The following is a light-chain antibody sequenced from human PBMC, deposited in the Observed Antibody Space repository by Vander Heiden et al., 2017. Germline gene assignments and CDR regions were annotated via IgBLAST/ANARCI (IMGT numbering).Light chain of an antibody. CDR2: KVS. V-gene: IGKV2-30*01. CDR1: QSLVYSDGNTF. Sequence: VVMTQSTLSLPVTRGQPASISCRSSQSLVYSDGNTFLNWFQQRPGQSPRRLIYKVSNRDSGVPDRFSGSGSGTDFTLKISRVEAEDLGVYYCMQGTHWPWTFGQGTKVEIK. J-gene: IGKJ1*01. CDR3: MQGTHWPWT.